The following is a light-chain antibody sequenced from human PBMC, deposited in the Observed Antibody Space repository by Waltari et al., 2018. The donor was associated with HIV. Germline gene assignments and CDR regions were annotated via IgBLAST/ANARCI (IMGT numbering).Light chain of an antibody. V-gene: IGKV3-15*01. J-gene: IGKJ3*01. CDR1: QSISSN. Sequence: EIVMTQSPATLSVSPGESATLSCRASQSISSNLAWYQHKPGQAPRLLIYGASTRASGVPARFSGSGSGTEFTLTISSLQSEDFVVYYCQQYHYWPPRFTFGPGTKVDFK. CDR2: GAS. CDR3: QQYHYWPPRFT.